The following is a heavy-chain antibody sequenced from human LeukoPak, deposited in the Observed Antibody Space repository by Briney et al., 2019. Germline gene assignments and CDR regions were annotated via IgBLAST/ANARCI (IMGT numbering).Heavy chain of an antibody. CDR2: VYYTGST. D-gene: IGHD3-10*01. V-gene: IGHV4-59*01. CDR1: GGSISSYY. Sequence: SETLSLTCTVSGGSISSYYWSWIRQPPGKGLEWIGYVYYTGSTNYNPSLNSRVTISVDTSKNQFSLKLSSVTAADTAVYYCARSYGSGNYLDYWGRGTLVTVSS. J-gene: IGHJ4*02. CDR3: ARSYGSGNYLDY.